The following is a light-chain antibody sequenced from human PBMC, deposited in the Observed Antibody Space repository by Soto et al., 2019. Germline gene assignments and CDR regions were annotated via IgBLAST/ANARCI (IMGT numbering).Light chain of an antibody. V-gene: IGKV1-9*01. CDR1: QGISSY. CDR3: LQHNSHPRT. J-gene: IGKJ1*01. CDR2: AAS. Sequence: DIQLTQSPSFLSASVGDRVTITCRASQGISSYLAWYQQKPGKAPKLLIYAASSLQSGVPSRFSGSGSGTEFTLTISSLQPEDFATYYCLQHNSHPRTFGQGT.